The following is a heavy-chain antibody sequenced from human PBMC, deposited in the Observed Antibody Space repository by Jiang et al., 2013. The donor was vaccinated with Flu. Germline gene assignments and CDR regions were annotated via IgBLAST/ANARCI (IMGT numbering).Heavy chain of an antibody. J-gene: IGHJ3*02. CDR3: ARHRSVEDAFHI. Sequence: GSGLVKPSETLSLTCTVSGGSINSYYWSWIRQPPGKGLEWIGYIFYSGSTNYNPSLKSRVTISVDTSKNQFSLRLSSVTAADTAVYYCARHRSVEDAFHIWGQGTVVTVSS. V-gene: IGHV4-59*08. CDR2: IFYSGST. D-gene: IGHD6-19*01. CDR1: GGSINSYY.